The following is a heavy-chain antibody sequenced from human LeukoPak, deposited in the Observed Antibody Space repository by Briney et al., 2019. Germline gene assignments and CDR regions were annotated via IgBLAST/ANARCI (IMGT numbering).Heavy chain of an antibody. CDR1: GFTFSNFW. V-gene: IGHV3-74*01. CDR3: ARGRRRFVVVTAIRAFDI. D-gene: IGHD2-21*02. J-gene: IGHJ3*02. CDR2: VNSDESSK. Sequence: HTGGSLRLSCAASGFTFSNFWMHWVRQAPGKGLVWVSRVNSDESSKTYADSVKGRFTISRDNAKNSLYLQMNSLRAEDTAVYYCARGRRRFVVVTAIRAFDIWGQGTMVTVSS.